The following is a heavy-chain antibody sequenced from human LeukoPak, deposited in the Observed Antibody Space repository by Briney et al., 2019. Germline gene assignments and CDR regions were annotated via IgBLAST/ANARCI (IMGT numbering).Heavy chain of an antibody. CDR3: AKDGYYVSIVY. J-gene: IGHJ4*02. D-gene: IGHD3-22*01. CDR1: GFTFSGYP. CDR2: ISGSGGST. Sequence: GGSLRLSCAASGFTFSGYPIHWVRQAPGKGLEWVSAISGSGGSTYYADSVKGRFTISRDNSKNTLYLQMNSLRAEDTAVYYCAKDGYYVSIVYWGQGTLVTVSS. V-gene: IGHV3-23*01.